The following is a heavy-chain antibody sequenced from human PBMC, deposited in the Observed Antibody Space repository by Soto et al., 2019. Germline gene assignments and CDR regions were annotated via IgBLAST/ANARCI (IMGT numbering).Heavy chain of an antibody. CDR1: GYSFSSSA. Sequence: QVQLVQSGAEVKKPGASVKVSCKTSGYSFSSSAMHWVRQAHGQRLEWMGGINAGNGNTKYSQRFQGRSTVTRDTSQSTAYMELSRLISEDTAVYYCARGRYSSSYFASDIWGQGTMVTVSS. D-gene: IGHD6-13*01. V-gene: IGHV1-3*01. CDR3: ARGRYSSSYFASDI. J-gene: IGHJ3*02. CDR2: INAGNGNT.